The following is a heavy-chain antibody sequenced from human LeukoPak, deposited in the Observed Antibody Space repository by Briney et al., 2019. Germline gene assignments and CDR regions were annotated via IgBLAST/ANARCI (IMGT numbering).Heavy chain of an antibody. CDR3: ARSHRPYDTLTGYHPYWYFDP. CDR2: INPSGGST. Sequence: VSVKVSCKASGYTFTSYYMHWVRQAPGQGLEWMGIINPSGGSTSYAQKFQGRVTMTRDMSTSTVYMELSSLRSEDTAVYYCARSHRPYDTLTGYHPYWYFDPWGRGTLVTVSS. D-gene: IGHD3-9*01. CDR1: GYTFTSYY. V-gene: IGHV1-46*01. J-gene: IGHJ2*01.